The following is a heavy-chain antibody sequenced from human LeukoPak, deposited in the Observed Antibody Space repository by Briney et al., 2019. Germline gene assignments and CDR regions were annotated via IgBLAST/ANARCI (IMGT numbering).Heavy chain of an antibody. V-gene: IGHV3-21*01. CDR1: GFTFSSYS. CDR3: ATSPGLGYSSSLTGVDY. CDR2: ISSSSGYI. Sequence: GGSLRLSCAASGFTFSSYSMNWVRQAPGKGLEWVSSISSSSGYIYYADSVKGRFTISRDNAKNSLYLQMNSLRAEDTAVYYCATSPGLGYSSSLTGVDYCGQGTLVTVSS. J-gene: IGHJ4*02. D-gene: IGHD6-6*01.